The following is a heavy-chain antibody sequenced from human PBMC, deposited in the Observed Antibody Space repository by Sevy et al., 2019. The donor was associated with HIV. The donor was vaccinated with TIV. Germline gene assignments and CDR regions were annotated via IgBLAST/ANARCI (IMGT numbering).Heavy chain of an antibody. D-gene: IGHD2-15*01. J-gene: IGHJ5*02. V-gene: IGHV4-39*01. CDR1: GGSISSSSYY. CDR2: IYYSGST. Sequence: SETLSLTCTVSGGSISSSSYYWGWIRQPPGKGLEWIGSIYYSGSTYYNPSLKSRVTISVDTSKNQFALKLSPVTAADTAVYYCARHEEAGYCSGGSGYYFESGWFDPWGQGTLVTVSS. CDR3: ARHEEAGYCSGGSGYYFESGWFDP.